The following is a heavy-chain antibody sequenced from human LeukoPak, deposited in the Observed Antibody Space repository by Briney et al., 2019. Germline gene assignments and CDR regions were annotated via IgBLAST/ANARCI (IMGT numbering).Heavy chain of an antibody. V-gene: IGHV3-33*08. CDR2: IWYDGSNK. J-gene: IGHJ6*02. CDR1: GFTFSSYG. Sequence: GGSLRLSCVASGFTFSSYGMHWVRQAPGKGLEWVAVIWYDGSNKYYADSVKGRFTISRDNSKNTLYLQMNSLRAEDTAVYYCARARRYSSSWYVYYYYGMDVWGQGTTVTVSS. D-gene: IGHD6-13*01. CDR3: ARARRYSSSWYVYYYYGMDV.